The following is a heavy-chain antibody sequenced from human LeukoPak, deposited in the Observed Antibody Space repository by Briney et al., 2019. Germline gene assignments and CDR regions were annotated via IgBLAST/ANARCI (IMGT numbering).Heavy chain of an antibody. V-gene: IGHV1-2*02. D-gene: IGHD2-15*01. J-gene: IGHJ4*02. CDR3: ARELNRTPRDIVVVVAATPLFDY. CDR1: GYTFAGCY. Sequence: ASVKVSCKASGYTFAGCYMHWVRQAPGQGLEWMGWINPNSGGTNYAQKFQGRVTMTRDTSISTAYMELSRLRSDDTAVYYCARELNRTPRDIVVVVAATPLFDYWGQGTLVTVSS. CDR2: INPNSGGT.